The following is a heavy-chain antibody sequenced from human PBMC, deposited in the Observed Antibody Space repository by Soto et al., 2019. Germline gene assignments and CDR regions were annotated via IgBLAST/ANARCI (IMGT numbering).Heavy chain of an antibody. V-gene: IGHV3-23*01. CDR1: GFTFSSYA. Sequence: EVQLLESGGGLVQPGGSLRLSCAASGFTFSSYAMSWVRQAPGKGLEWVSAISGSGGSTYYADSVKGRFTISRDNSKNTLYLQMNSLRAEDTAVYYCAKGGYYDSSGYGHFDYWGQGTLVTVSS. D-gene: IGHD3-22*01. CDR3: AKGGYYDSSGYGHFDY. CDR2: ISGSGGST. J-gene: IGHJ4*02.